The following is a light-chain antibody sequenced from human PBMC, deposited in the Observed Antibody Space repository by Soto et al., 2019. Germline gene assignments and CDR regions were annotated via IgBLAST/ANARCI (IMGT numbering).Light chain of an antibody. J-gene: IGLJ2*01. CDR3: SSYTGSSTPVV. Sequence: QSALTQPASVSGSPGQSITISCTGNSSDVGGYNYVSWYQQHPGKAPKLMIYEVSNRPSGVSNRFSGSKSGNTASLTISGLQAEDEADYYCSSYTGSSTPVVFGGGAKLTVL. CDR2: EVS. V-gene: IGLV2-14*01. CDR1: SSDVGGYNY.